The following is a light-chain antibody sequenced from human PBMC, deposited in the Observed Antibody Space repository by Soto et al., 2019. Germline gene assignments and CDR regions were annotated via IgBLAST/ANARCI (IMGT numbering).Light chain of an antibody. CDR2: ATS. CDR1: QGIRKD. Sequence: AIQMTQSPSSLSASVGDRVTMTCRASQGIRKDLAWYQQKPGKAPKLLIYATSSLQSGVPSRFSGSGSGRDFTLTISSLQTEDFATYDCLQYYKYPRTFGQGTKVEIK. V-gene: IGKV1-6*02. J-gene: IGKJ1*01. CDR3: LQYYKYPRT.